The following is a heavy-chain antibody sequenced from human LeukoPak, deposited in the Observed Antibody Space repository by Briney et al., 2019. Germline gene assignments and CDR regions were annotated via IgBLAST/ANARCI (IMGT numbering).Heavy chain of an antibody. CDR3: ARDGGSVTTQFDY. J-gene: IGHJ4*02. V-gene: IGHV4-59*01. D-gene: IGHD4-17*01. CDR1: GGSMSSYY. CDR2: IYFSGST. Sequence: SETLSLTCTVSGGSMSSYYWNWIRQPPGKGLEWIGYIYFSGSTAYNPSLKSRVTMSVDKSNNQFSLKLTSVTAADTVVYYCARDGGSVTTQFDYWGQGTLVTVSS.